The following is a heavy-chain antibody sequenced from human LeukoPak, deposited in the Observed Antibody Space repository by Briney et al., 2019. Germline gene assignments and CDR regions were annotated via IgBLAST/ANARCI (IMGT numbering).Heavy chain of an antibody. J-gene: IGHJ4*02. D-gene: IGHD3-10*01. CDR1: GFTFSSYA. CDR2: ISGSGGST. CDR3: ASQHQYYYGSGSYYPPPLDY. Sequence: GGSLRLSCAASGFTFSSYAMSWVRQAPGKGLEWVSAISGSGGSTYYADSVKGRFTISRDNSKNTLYLQMNSLRAEDTAVYYCASQHQYYYGSGSYYPPPLDYWGQGTLVTVSS. V-gene: IGHV3-23*01.